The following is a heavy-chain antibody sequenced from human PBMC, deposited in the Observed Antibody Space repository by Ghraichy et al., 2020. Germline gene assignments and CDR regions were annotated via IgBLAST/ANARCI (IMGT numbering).Heavy chain of an antibody. CDR2: IGKTGNT. J-gene: IGHJ4*02. V-gene: IGHV3-23*01. CDR1: GLTFTSHG. Sequence: GGSLRLSCAASGLTFTSHGFSWVRQAPGKGLEWLSTIGKTGNTYYAGSVKGRFTISRDNSENMVFLQMSSLRVEDTAIYYCAKMSDGYWGQGTLVTVSS. CDR3: AKMSDGY.